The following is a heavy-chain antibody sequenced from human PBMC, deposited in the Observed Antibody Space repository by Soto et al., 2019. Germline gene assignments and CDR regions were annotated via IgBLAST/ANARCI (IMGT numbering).Heavy chain of an antibody. V-gene: IGHV3-30-3*01. Sequence: QVQLVESGGGVVQPGRSLRLSCAASGFPFSSYAMHWVRQAPGQGLEWVAVISYDGSNKYYADSVKGRFTISRDNSKNTLYLQMNSLIAEDTAVYYCAREWSYDRSGYLYYWCEGTLVTVSS. CDR2: ISYDGSNK. D-gene: IGHD3-22*01. CDR3: AREWSYDRSGYLYY. CDR1: GFPFSSYA. J-gene: IGHJ4*02.